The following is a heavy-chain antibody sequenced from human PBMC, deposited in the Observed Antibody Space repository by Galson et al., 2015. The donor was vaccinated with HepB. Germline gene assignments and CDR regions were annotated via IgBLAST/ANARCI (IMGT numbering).Heavy chain of an antibody. V-gene: IGHV4-39*01. Sequence: ETLSLTCTVTGGSINSDSHYWGWVRQPPGKGLEWIGSVYYSGSTYKNPSLRSRLAMSVDTSKNQFSLRLSAVTAADTAVYYCVVDLSDIPVADSVMGYWGQGTLVTVSS. CDR1: GGSINSDSHY. J-gene: IGHJ4*02. D-gene: IGHD6-19*01. CDR3: VVDLSDIPVADSVMGY. CDR2: VYYSGST.